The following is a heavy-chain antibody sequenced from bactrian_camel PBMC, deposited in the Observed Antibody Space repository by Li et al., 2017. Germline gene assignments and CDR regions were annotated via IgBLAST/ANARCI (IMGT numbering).Heavy chain of an antibody. CDR2: IDSAGLV. CDR1: SYTSEYSPSMHS. V-gene: IGHV3S53*01. D-gene: IGHD4*01. CDR3: ATDIIDVYSDYDLLRYNH. J-gene: IGHJ4*01. Sequence: VQLVESGGGLVQPGGSLKLSCAASSYTSEYSPSMHSMAWFRQVVGKEREGIAAIDSAGLVRYADSVKGRFTISRDNAKNTLYLQMNSLKTEDTAAYYCATDIIDVYSDYDLLRYNHWGQATQVTVS.